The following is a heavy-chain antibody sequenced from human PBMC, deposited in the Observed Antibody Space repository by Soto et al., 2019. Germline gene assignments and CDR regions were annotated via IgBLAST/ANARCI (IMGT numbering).Heavy chain of an antibody. J-gene: IGHJ4*02. CDR3: ARSVAVPGAHIDY. Sequence: SESLSLTCSVSGGSISGSYWSWIRQSPGKGLEWLGYVYYTGSTNYSPSLRSRVSISVDTSKNEFSLRLSSVTAADTAVYFCARSVAVPGAHIDYWGQGTQVTVSS. CDR2: VYYTGST. CDR1: GGSISGSY. D-gene: IGHD6-19*01. V-gene: IGHV4-59*01.